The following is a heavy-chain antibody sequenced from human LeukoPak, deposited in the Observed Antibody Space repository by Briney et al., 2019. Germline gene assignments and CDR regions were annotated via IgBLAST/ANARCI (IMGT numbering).Heavy chain of an antibody. D-gene: IGHD2-21*02. CDR3: ARAKLDDCGGVCDQYFQH. Sequence: ASVTVSFKASGYTFTEYYMHWVRQAPGQGLELMGWINPNSGGTNFAQKFQGRVTLTRDTSINTAYMELSSLRSDDTAVYYCARAKLDDCGGVCDQYFQHWGQGTLVTVSA. V-gene: IGHV1-2*02. CDR1: GYTFTEYY. J-gene: IGHJ1*01. CDR2: INPNSGGT.